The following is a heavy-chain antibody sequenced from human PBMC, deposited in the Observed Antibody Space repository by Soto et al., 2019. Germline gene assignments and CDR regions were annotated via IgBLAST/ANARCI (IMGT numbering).Heavy chain of an antibody. CDR3: ATFVVPASRHTVLGF. V-gene: IGHV4-39*01. CDR1: GGSISTSNHY. D-gene: IGHD2-21*02. CDR2: IYYSGTT. Sequence: SETLSLTCTVSGGSISTSNHYWGWVRQPPGKGLEWIGNIYYSGTTYYNLCFKSRVTITVDTSKNQFSLKLNSVTAADTAGHYCATFVVPASRHTVLGFWGPGTLVTVSS. J-gene: IGHJ4*02.